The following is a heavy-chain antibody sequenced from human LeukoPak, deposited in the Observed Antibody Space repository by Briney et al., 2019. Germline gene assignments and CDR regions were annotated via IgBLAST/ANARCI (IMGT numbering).Heavy chain of an antibody. CDR2: ISISGDMT. Sequence: GGSLRLSCEVSGFPFSSHAMSWVRQAPGWGLEWVSGISISGDMTYYADSVQGRFIISRDNSKNTVYLQMDSLRVEDTAVYYCANEEVPNDYWGQGTLVTVSS. J-gene: IGHJ4*02. D-gene: IGHD4/OR15-4a*01. CDR1: GFPFSSHA. CDR3: ANEEVPNDY. V-gene: IGHV3-23*01.